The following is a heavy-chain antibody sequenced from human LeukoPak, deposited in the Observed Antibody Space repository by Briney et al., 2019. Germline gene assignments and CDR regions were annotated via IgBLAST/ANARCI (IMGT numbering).Heavy chain of an antibody. CDR1: GGTFSSYA. Sequence: SVKVSCKASGGTFSSYAISWVRQAPGQGLEWMGGIIPIFGTANYAQKFQGRVTITADESTGTAYMELSSLRSEDTAVYYCARSGGKAPYYYYYGMDVWGQGTTVTVSS. V-gene: IGHV1-69*13. D-gene: IGHD4-23*01. CDR2: IIPIFGTA. CDR3: ARSGGKAPYYYYYGMDV. J-gene: IGHJ6*02.